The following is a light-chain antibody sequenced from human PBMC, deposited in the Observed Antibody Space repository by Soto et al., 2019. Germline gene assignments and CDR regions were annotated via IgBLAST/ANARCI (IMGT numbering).Light chain of an antibody. V-gene: IGKV4-1*01. Sequence: DIVMTQSPDSLAVSLGERATINCRSSERVVDSSNKKYYLAWYQKKPGQPPKLLIYWASTRESGVPDRFSGRGSETDFTLTIGSLQAEDVAVYYCHQYYGTVPTFGQGTKVEIK. CDR3: HQYYGTVPT. CDR2: WAS. CDR1: ERVVDSSNKKYY. J-gene: IGKJ1*01.